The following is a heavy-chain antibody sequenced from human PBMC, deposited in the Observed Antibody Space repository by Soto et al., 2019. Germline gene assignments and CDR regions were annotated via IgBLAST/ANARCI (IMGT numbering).Heavy chain of an antibody. Sequence: QVQLVQSGAEVKKPGSSVKVSCKASGGTFSSYAISWVRQAPGQGLEWMGGVIPIFGTANYAQKFQGRVTITADESTSTAYMELSSLRSEDTAVYYCASWAAGYYGSGSYSPFDNWGQGTLVTVSS. CDR1: GGTFSSYA. J-gene: IGHJ4*02. V-gene: IGHV1-69*01. D-gene: IGHD3-10*01. CDR2: VIPIFGTA. CDR3: ASWAAGYYGSGSYSPFDN.